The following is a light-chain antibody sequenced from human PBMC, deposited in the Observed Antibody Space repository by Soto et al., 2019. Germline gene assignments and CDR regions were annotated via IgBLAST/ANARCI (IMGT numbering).Light chain of an antibody. Sequence: EVVLTQSPATLSLSPGERATLSCRASHNVRSYVAWYQQKPGQAPRLLIYDAYNMAPDTPARFSGSGSGTDFTLTISSLEPEDFAVYFCQQRYDWPPITFGQGTRVEIK. J-gene: IGKJ5*01. CDR3: QQRYDWPPIT. V-gene: IGKV3-11*01. CDR1: HNVRSY. CDR2: DAY.